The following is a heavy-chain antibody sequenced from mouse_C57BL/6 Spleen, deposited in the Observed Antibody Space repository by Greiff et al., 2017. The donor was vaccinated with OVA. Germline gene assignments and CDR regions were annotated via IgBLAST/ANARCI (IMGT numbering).Heavy chain of an antibody. CDR1: GYTFTSYW. CDR3: ARDIYDEYLPWFAD. J-gene: IGHJ3*01. CDR2: INPSNGGT. Sequence: VQLQQPGTELVKPGASVKLSCKASGYTFTSYWLHWVKQRPGQGLEWIGNINPSNGGTNYNEKFKSKATLTVDKSSSTAYMQLSSLTSEDSAVYYGARDIYDEYLPWFADWGQGTLVTVSA. V-gene: IGHV1-53*01. D-gene: IGHD2-4*01.